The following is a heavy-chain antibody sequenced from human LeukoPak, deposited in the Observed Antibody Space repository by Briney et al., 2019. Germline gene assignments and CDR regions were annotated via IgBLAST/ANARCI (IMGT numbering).Heavy chain of an antibody. V-gene: IGHV1-8*01. Sequence: ASVRVSCKASGYTFSIYDINWVRQAPGQGLEWLACMQPYSGDTDYAQKFQGRLTMTRNSSTNTVYMELSSLTSEDTAVYYCARGLPLDHWGQGTLVTVSS. J-gene: IGHJ4*02. CDR3: ARGLPLDH. CDR2: MQPYSGDT. CDR1: GYTFSIYD. D-gene: IGHD2-21*02.